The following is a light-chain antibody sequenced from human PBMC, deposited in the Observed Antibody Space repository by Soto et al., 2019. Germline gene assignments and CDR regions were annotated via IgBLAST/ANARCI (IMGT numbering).Light chain of an antibody. CDR1: QSVSSFY. J-gene: IGKJ1*01. Sequence: ENVLTQSPGTLSLSPGERATLSCRASQSVSSFYLAWYQQRPGQAPRLLISGASSRATGIPDRFSGSGSGTDFTLTISRLEPEDFAVYYCHQYGSSPRTFGQGTKVEVK. V-gene: IGKV3-20*01. CDR2: GAS. CDR3: HQYGSSPRT.